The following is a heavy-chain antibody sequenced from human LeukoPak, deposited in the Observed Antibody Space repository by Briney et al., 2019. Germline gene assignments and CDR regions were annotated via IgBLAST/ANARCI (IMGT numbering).Heavy chain of an antibody. CDR2: ISSSSSYI. CDR1: GFTFSTYW. D-gene: IGHD4-17*01. V-gene: IGHV3-21*01. CDR3: ARYGDCGTDLGV. J-gene: IGHJ6*04. Sequence: GGSLRLSCAASGFTFSTYWMSWVRQAPGKGLEWVSSISSSSSYIYYADSVKGRFTISRDNAKNSLYLQMNSLRAEDTAVYYCARYGDCGTDLGVWGKGTTVTVSS.